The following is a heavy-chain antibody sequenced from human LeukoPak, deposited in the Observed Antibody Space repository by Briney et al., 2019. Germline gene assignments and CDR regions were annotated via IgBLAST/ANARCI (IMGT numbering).Heavy chain of an antibody. J-gene: IGHJ4*02. D-gene: IGHD2-2*01. V-gene: IGHV3-48*03. CDR1: GFTFSDYE. Sequence: PGGSLRLSCAASGFTFSDYEINWVRQAPGKGLEWVSCLSTSGSTTYYADSVKGRFTISRDNAKNSLFLQMNTLTVEDTAVYYCARGAMHVFDYWGQGTPVTVSS. CDR3: ARGAMHVFDY. CDR2: LSTSGSTT.